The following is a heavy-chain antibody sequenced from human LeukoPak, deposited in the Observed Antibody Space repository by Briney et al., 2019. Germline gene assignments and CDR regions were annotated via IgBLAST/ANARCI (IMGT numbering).Heavy chain of an antibody. Sequence: GASVKVSCKASGYTFTSYGISWVRQAPGQGLEWMGWISAYNGNTNYAQKLQGRVTMTTDTSTSTAYMELRSLRSDDTAVYYCARDSRTRAPDAFDIWGQGTMVTVSS. CDR2: ISAYNGNT. J-gene: IGHJ3*02. CDR3: ARDSRTRAPDAFDI. V-gene: IGHV1-18*01. D-gene: IGHD2-2*01. CDR1: GYTFTSYG.